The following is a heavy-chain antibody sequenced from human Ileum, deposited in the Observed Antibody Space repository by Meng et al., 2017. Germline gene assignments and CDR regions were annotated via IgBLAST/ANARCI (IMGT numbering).Heavy chain of an antibody. V-gene: IGHV1-18*01. CDR1: GYTLTNYG. D-gene: IGHD2-2*01. CDR3: ARDRCSNAACYVTGSAQYSDYYYGMDV. J-gene: IGHJ6*02. CDR2: ISAYNGNT. Sequence: ASVKVSCKASGYTLTNYGISWVRQAPGQGLEWMGWISAYNGNTNYAQKLQGRVTMTTDTTTSTAYMELMSLKSDDTAVYYCARDRCSNAACYVTGSAQYSDYYYGMDVWGQGTTVTVSS.